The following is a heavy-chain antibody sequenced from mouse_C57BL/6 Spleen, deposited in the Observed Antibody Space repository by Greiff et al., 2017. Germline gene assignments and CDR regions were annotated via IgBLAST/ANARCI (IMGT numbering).Heavy chain of an antibody. D-gene: IGHD1-1*01. Sequence: QVQLQQPGAELVMPGASVKLSCKASGYTFTSYWMHWVKQRPGQGLEWIGEIDPSDSYTNYNQKFKGKSTLTVDKSSSTAYMQLSSLTSEDSAVYYCARSSITTVVDWYFDVWGTGTTVTVSS. V-gene: IGHV1-69*01. CDR1: GYTFTSYW. J-gene: IGHJ1*03. CDR3: ARSSITTVVDWYFDV. CDR2: IDPSDSYT.